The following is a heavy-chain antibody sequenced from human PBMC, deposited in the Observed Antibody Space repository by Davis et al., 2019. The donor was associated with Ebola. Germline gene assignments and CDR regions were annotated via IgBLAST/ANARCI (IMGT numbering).Heavy chain of an antibody. CDR2: IVVGSGNT. CDR1: GFTFTSSA. V-gene: IGHV1-58*01. Sequence: SVKVSCKASGFTFTSSAVQWVRQARGQRLEWIRWIVVGSGNTKYSQKFQGRVTITRDTSASTAYMELSSLRSEDTAVYYCARDRVYSSGYDYWGQGTLVTVSS. D-gene: IGHD6-19*01. CDR3: ARDRVYSSGYDY. J-gene: IGHJ4*02.